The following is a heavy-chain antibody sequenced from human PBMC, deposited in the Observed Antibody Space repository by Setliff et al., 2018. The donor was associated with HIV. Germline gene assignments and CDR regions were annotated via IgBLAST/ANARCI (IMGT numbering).Heavy chain of an antibody. CDR3: ARKPGFCSGGGCRGYFDY. Sequence: SETLSLTCTVSGGSISSSSYYWGWIRQPPGKGLEWIGSIDYSGSTYYNPSLKSRVTISVDTSKSQFSLKLSSVTAADTAVYYCARKPGFCSGGGCRGYFDYWGQGTLVIVSS. CDR1: GGSISSSSYY. CDR2: IDYSGST. J-gene: IGHJ4*02. V-gene: IGHV4-39*07. D-gene: IGHD2-15*01.